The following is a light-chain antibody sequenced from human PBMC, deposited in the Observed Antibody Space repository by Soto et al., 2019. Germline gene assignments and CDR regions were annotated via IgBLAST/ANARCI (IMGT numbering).Light chain of an antibody. CDR3: QQYGSSPRD. Sequence: EIVLTQSPGTLSLSPGERATLSCRASQSVSSSYLAWYQQKPGQAPRLLIYGASSRATGIADRFSGSGSGTDFTLTISRLEPEDFAVYYCQQYGSSPRDFGPVTTVDIK. CDR2: GAS. CDR1: QSVSSSY. J-gene: IGKJ3*01. V-gene: IGKV3-20*01.